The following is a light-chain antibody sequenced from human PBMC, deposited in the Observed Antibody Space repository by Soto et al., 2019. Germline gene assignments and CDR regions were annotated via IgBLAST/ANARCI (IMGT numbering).Light chain of an antibody. Sequence: EIVMTQSPATLSLSPGERATLSCRASQSVNSILAWYQQKPGQAPRLLIYAASTRATGIPARFSGSGSGTEFTLTISSLQSEDFALYYCQQYNIWPPIFTFGPGTKVDIK. CDR1: QSVNSI. J-gene: IGKJ3*01. V-gene: IGKV3-15*01. CDR2: AAS. CDR3: QQYNIWPPIFT.